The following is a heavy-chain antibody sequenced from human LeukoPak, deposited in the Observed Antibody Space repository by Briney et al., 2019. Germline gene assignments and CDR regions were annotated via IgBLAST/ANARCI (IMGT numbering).Heavy chain of an antibody. CDR3: ARLPNRYCSSTSCSMDV. CDR2: ISSRSGTI. V-gene: IGHV3-48*01. CDR1: GFTFSSYA. Sequence: GGALRLSCAASGFTFSSYAMSWVRQAPGKGLDGVSYISSRSGTIDYADSVKGRVTISRDNAKNSLYLQMNSLRAEDTAVYYCARLPNRYCSSTSCSMDVWGKGTTVTVSS. J-gene: IGHJ6*03. D-gene: IGHD2-2*01.